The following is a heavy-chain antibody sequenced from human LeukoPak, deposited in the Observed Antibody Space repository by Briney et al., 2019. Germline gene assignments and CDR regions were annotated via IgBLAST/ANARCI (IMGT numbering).Heavy chain of an antibody. D-gene: IGHD3-10*01. V-gene: IGHV4-34*01. Sequence: SETLSLTCAVYGGSFSGYYWSWIRQPPGKGLEWIGEINHSGSTNYNPSLKSRVTISVDTSKHQFSLKLSSVTAADTAVYYCARGPAGKLWLRWSAPWGQGTLVTVSS. J-gene: IGHJ5*02. CDR1: GGSFSGYY. CDR2: INHSGST. CDR3: ARGPAGKLWLRWSAP.